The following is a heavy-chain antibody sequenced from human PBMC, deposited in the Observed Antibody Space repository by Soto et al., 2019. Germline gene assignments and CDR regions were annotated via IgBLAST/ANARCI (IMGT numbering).Heavy chain of an antibody. CDR3: ARGGGNDPFDS. J-gene: IGHJ4*02. D-gene: IGHD5-12*01. V-gene: IGHV4-30-2*06. CDR1: GGSITHGGFS. Sequence: SETLSLTCTVSGGSITHGGFSWSWIRQSPGKGLEWIGYIGHLENTYFHPTFKSRLTMSIDRSKNQSSLNLSSVTAADRAVYYCARGGGNDPFDSWGQGVLVTVSS. CDR2: IGHLENT.